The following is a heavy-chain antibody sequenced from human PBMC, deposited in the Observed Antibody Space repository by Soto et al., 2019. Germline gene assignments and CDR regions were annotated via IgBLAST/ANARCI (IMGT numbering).Heavy chain of an antibody. CDR3: ASGVDAGCDY. D-gene: IGHD2-15*01. J-gene: IGHJ4*02. CDR1: GYTFTSYD. Sequence: QVQLVQSGADVMKPGASLKVSCKASGYTFTSYDINWVRQATGQGLEWMGWMSARSGNTVYAQKCQGRVTMTRDTSISTAYMELSGLTSEDTAVYYCASGVDAGCDYWGQGTLVTVSS. CDR2: MSARSGNT. V-gene: IGHV1-8*01.